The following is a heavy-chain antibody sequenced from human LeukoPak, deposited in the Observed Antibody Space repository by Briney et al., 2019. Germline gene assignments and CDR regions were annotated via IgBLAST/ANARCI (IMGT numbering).Heavy chain of an antibody. D-gene: IGHD3-3*01. Sequence: PSETLSLTCTVSGGSISSGDYYWSWIRQPPGTGLEWIGYIYYSGSTYYNPSLKSRVTISVDTSKNQFSLKLSSVTAADTAVYYCARDGPPDTIFGVSGFDPWGQGTLVTVSS. CDR1: GGSISSGDYY. J-gene: IGHJ5*02. CDR3: ARDGPPDTIFGVSGFDP. V-gene: IGHV4-30-4*08. CDR2: IYYSGST.